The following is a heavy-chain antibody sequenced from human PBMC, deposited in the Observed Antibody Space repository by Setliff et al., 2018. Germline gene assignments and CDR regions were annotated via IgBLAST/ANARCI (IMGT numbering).Heavy chain of an antibody. Sequence: GASVKVSCKASGYIFTNYVIQWVRQAPGQGLEWMGWINVANGNTRYSQKLQGRVTITMDTPATTVYMEVTSLRSEDTAVYYCARGNYGDPDYWGQGTLVTVSS. CDR2: INVANGNT. D-gene: IGHD4-17*01. J-gene: IGHJ4*02. V-gene: IGHV1-3*01. CDR1: GYIFTNYV. CDR3: ARGNYGDPDY.